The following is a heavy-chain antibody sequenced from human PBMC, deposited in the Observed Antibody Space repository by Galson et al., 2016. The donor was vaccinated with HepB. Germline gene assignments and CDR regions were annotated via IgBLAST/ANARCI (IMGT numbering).Heavy chain of an antibody. Sequence: SLRLSCAASGFTFSRNAMHWVRQAPAKGLASVSGISSNGGSTYYADSVKGRFTISRDTSTNTLYLQMSSLRTEDTAVYYCVKDRATLVRGIGIDWFDPWGQGTLVTVSS. D-gene: IGHD3-10*01. CDR1: GFTFSRNA. CDR2: ISSNGGST. J-gene: IGHJ5*02. V-gene: IGHV3-64D*06. CDR3: VKDRATLVRGIGIDWFDP.